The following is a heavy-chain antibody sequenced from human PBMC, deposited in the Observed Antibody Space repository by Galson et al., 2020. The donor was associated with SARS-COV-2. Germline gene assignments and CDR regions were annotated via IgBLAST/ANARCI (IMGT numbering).Heavy chain of an antibody. D-gene: IGHD3-10*01. CDR2: VYYSGST. CDR1: GASFSSYY. CDR3: AREGTRALSAFDI. J-gene: IGHJ3*02. Sequence: SEPLSLTCTVSGASFSSYYWSWIRQPPGKGLEWIGYVYYSGSTNYNPSLKSRVTISVDTSRNQFSLKLSSVTTADTALYYCAREGTRALSAFDIWGQGTMVTVSS. V-gene: IGHV4-59*01.